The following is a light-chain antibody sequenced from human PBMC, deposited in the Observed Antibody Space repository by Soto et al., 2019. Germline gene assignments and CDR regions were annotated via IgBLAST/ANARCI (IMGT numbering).Light chain of an antibody. CDR1: QSVSSRY. V-gene: IGKV3-20*01. Sequence: EIVLTQSPGTLSLSPGERVTLSCRASQSVSSRYLAWYQQKPGQAPSLLIYGASSRATGIPDRFSGGGSGTDFTLTISRLEPEDFAVYYCQQYGSSPPYTFGQGTKLEIK. CDR3: QQYGSSPPYT. CDR2: GAS. J-gene: IGKJ2*01.